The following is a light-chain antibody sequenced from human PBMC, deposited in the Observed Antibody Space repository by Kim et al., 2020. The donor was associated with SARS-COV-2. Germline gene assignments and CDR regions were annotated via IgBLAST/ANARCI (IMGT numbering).Light chain of an antibody. Sequence: QLVLTQPPSASGTPGQRVTISCSGSNSNIGSNTVNWYQQVPGTAPKLLIYLNSQRPSGVPDRFSGSKSGTSASLAISGLQSEDEADYYCATWDDSPDGPVFGGGTQLTVL. J-gene: IGLJ2*01. CDR2: LNS. CDR3: ATWDDSPDGPV. CDR1: NSNIGSNT. V-gene: IGLV1-44*01.